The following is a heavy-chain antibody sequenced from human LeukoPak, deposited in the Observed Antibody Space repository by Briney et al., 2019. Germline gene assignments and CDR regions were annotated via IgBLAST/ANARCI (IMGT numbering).Heavy chain of an antibody. CDR1: GFTFSSYS. CDR2: ISSSSSYI. D-gene: IGHD3-22*01. CDR3: ARDPSIYDSSGYYGPDDYYFDY. J-gene: IGHJ4*02. V-gene: IGHV3-21*01. Sequence: GGSLRLSCAASGFTFSSYSMNWVRQAPGKGLEWVSSISSSSSYIYHADSVKGRFTISRDNAKNSLYLQMNSLRAEDTAVYYCARDPSIYDSSGYYGPDDYYFDYWGQGTLVTVSS.